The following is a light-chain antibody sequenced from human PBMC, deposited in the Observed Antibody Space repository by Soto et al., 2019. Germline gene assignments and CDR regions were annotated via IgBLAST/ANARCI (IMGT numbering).Light chain of an antibody. CDR3: QQRSNWPT. CDR2: DAS. Sequence: EIVLAQSPGTLSLSPGERATLSCRASRSVGDYLAWYQQKPGQAPRLLIYDASNRATGIPARFSGSGSGTDFTLTISSLEPEDFAVYYCQQRSNWPTFGQGTRLEIK. CDR1: RSVGDY. J-gene: IGKJ5*01. V-gene: IGKV3-11*01.